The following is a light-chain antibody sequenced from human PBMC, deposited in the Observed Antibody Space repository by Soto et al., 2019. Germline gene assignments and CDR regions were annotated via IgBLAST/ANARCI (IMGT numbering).Light chain of an antibody. CDR2: AAS. Sequence: DIQMTQSPSSLSASVGDRVTITCRASLSIDGYLNWYYQKPGKAPDLLIYAASSLQSGVPSRFSGSGSGTDFTLTISSLQPEDTATYYCQQSYSTPWTFGQGTTVEIK. CDR3: QQSYSTPWT. V-gene: IGKV1-39*01. CDR1: LSIDGY. J-gene: IGKJ1*01.